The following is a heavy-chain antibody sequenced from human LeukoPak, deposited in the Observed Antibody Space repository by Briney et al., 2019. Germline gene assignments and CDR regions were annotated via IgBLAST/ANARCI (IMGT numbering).Heavy chain of an antibody. CDR3: AREPILSRSYSLTKPVDY. J-gene: IGHJ4*02. D-gene: IGHD1-26*01. Sequence: SETLSLTCPVSSGSFRSTTYYWGWIRQPPGKGLEGIWTIYYSGSTYYNPSLKSRVTISVYTSKDQYSLKRRSVTAADTAVYYCAREPILSRSYSLTKPVDYWSQGTLVTVPS. V-gene: IGHV4-39*07. CDR2: IYYSGST. CDR1: SGSFRSTTYY.